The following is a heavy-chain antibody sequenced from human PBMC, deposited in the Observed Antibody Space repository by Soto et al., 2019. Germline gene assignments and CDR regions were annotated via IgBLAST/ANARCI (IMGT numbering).Heavy chain of an antibody. CDR1: GGTFSSYA. CDR2: IIPIFGTA. V-gene: IGHV1-69*13. D-gene: IGHD6-13*01. Sequence: ASVKVSCKASGGTFSSYAISWVRQAPGQGLEWMRGIIPIFGTANYAQKFQGRVTITADESTSTAYKEPSSLRSEDTAVYYCASTNGYSSSYTFDPWGQGTLVTVSS. CDR3: ASTNGYSSSYTFDP. J-gene: IGHJ5*02.